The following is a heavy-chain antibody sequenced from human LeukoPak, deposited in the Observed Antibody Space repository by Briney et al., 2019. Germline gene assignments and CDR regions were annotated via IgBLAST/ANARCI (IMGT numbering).Heavy chain of an antibody. Sequence: GGSLRLSCAASGFTFSSYAMHWVRQAPGKGLEWVAVISYDGSNKYYADSVKGRFTISRDNSKNTLYLQMNSLRAEDMAVYYCARAGGADYGDYSDFPDFDYWGQGTLVTVSS. CDR1: GFTFSSYA. CDR3: ARAGGADYGDYSDFPDFDY. D-gene: IGHD4-17*01. V-gene: IGHV3-30*04. CDR2: ISYDGSNK. J-gene: IGHJ4*02.